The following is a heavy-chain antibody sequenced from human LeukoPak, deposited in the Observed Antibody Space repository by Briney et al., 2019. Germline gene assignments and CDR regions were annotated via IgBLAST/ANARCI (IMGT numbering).Heavy chain of an antibody. CDR1: GGSFSCYY. D-gene: IGHD6-19*01. J-gene: IGHJ6*03. CDR3: ARKSRNSSGWYESWYYYYYMDV. Sequence: SETLSLTCAVYGGSFSCYYWSWIRQPPGKGLEWIGSIYYSGSTYYNPSLKSRVTISVDTSKNQFSLKLSSVTAADTAVYYCARKSRNSSGWYESWYYYYYMDVWGKGTTVTVSS. V-gene: IGHV4-34*01. CDR2: IYYSGST.